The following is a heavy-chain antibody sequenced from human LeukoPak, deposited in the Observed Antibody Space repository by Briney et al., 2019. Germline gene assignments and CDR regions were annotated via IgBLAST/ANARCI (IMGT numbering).Heavy chain of an antibody. Sequence: SETLSLTCTVSGGSISSYYWSWIRQPPGEGLGWIGYIYYSGSTNYNPSLKSRVTISVDTSKNQFSLKLSSVTAADTAVYYCARDRYYYDSSGYPIGAFDIWGQGTMVTVS. V-gene: IGHV4-59*01. CDR3: ARDRYYYDSSGYPIGAFDI. CDR1: GGSISSYY. J-gene: IGHJ3*02. CDR2: IYYSGST. D-gene: IGHD3-22*01.